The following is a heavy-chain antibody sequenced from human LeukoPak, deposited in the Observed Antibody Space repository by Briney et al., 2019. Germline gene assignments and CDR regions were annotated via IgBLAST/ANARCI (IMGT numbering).Heavy chain of an antibody. CDR3: AKGGSGSSYTHLDC. CDR1: GFTFSTYA. J-gene: IGHJ4*02. D-gene: IGHD2-15*01. V-gene: IGHV3-23*01. CDR2: LSGSGDRT. Sequence: PGGSLRLSCAASGFTFSTYAMSWVRQAPGKGLEWVSGLSGSGDRTYYADSVKGGFTISRDNSTNTLYLQMNSLRAEDTAVYHCAKGGSGSSYTHLDCWGQGTLVTVSS.